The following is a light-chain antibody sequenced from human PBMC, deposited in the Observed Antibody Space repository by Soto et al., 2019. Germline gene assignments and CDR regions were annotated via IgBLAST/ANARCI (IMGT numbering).Light chain of an antibody. CDR2: DVS. V-gene: IGLV2-11*01. Sequence: QSALTQPRSVSGSPGQSVTISCTGTSSDVGGYNYVSWYQQHPGKAPKFMIYDVSKRPSGVPDRFSGSKSGNTASLTISGLQAEDEADYYCCSYAGSSYVVFGGGTKVTVL. J-gene: IGLJ2*01. CDR3: CSYAGSSYVV. CDR1: SSDVGGYNY.